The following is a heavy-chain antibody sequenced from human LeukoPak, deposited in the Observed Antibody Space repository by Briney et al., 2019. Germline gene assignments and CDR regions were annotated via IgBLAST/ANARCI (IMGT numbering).Heavy chain of an antibody. J-gene: IGHJ5*02. D-gene: IGHD1-26*01. CDR2: IYYSGST. V-gene: IGHV4-61*05. CDR3: ARASRGSYYVWFDP. CDR1: GGSISSTSYH. Sequence: SETLSLTCTVSGGSISSTSYHWGWIRQPPGTGLEWIGYIYYSGSTNYNPSLKSRVTISVDTSKNQFSLKLSSVTAADTAVYYCARASRGSYYVWFDPWGQGTLVTVSS.